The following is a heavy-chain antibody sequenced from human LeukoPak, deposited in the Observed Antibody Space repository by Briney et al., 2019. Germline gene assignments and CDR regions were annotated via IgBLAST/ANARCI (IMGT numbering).Heavy chain of an antibody. CDR2: FDPEDGET. V-gene: IGHV1-24*01. CDR3: ARDPYSSTTDDAFDI. Sequence: ASVKVSCKVSGYTLTELSMHWVRQAPGKGLEWMGGFDPEDGETIYAQKLKGRVTMTRDTSTSTVYMELSRLRSEDTAVYYCARDPYSSTTDDAFDIWGQGTMVTVSS. J-gene: IGHJ3*02. CDR1: GYTLTELS. D-gene: IGHD6-13*01.